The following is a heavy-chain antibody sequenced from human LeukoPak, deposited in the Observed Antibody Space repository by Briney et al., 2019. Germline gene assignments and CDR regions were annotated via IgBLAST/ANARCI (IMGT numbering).Heavy chain of an antibody. Sequence: SETLSLTCTVSGSSLSPYSWSWIRQPPGKGLEWIGSIFYSGSANYNPSLKSRVTMSVDTSKNQVSLRLTSVTPADTAVYYCARVGGFGESNYWGQGTLVTVSS. V-gene: IGHV4-59*01. CDR2: IFYSGSA. D-gene: IGHD3-10*01. CDR1: GSSLSPYS. CDR3: ARVGGFGESNY. J-gene: IGHJ4*02.